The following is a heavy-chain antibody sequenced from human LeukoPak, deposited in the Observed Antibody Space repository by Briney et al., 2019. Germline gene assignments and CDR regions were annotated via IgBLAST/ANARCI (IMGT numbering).Heavy chain of an antibody. Sequence: NPSETLSLTCAVYGGSFSGYYWSWIRQPPGKGLEWIGEINHSGSTNYNPSLKSRVTISVDTSKNQFSLKLSSVTAADTAVYYCARVELKYSSSWYYYYYYMDVWGKGTTVTVSS. CDR1: GGSFSGYY. V-gene: IGHV4-34*01. CDR2: INHSGST. J-gene: IGHJ6*03. D-gene: IGHD6-13*01. CDR3: ARVELKYSSSWYYYYYYMDV.